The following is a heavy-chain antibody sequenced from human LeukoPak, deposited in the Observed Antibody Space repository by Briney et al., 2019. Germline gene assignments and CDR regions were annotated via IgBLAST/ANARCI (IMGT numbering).Heavy chain of an antibody. CDR1: GFTFSSYS. CDR2: ISGSGGST. D-gene: IGHD3-22*01. Sequence: QSGGSLRLSCAASGFTFSSYSMSWVRQAPGKGLEWVSAISGSGGSTYYADSVKGRFTISRDNSKNTLYLQMNSLRAEDTVVYYCAKGGWYYDSSGYPSLNDPFDYWGQGTLVTVSS. V-gene: IGHV3-23*01. J-gene: IGHJ4*02. CDR3: AKGGWYYDSSGYPSLNDPFDY.